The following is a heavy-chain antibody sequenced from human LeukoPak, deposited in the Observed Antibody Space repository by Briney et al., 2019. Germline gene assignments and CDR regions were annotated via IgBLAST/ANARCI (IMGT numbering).Heavy chain of an antibody. CDR2: INHSGST. CDR3: ARVFYYYYGMDV. V-gene: IGHV4-34*01. CDR1: GGSFSGYY. Sequence: SETLSLTCAVYGGSFSGYYWSWIRQPPGKGLEWIGEINHSGSTNYNPSLKSRVTISVDTSKNQLSLKLSSVTAADTAVYYCARVFYYYYGMDVWGLGTTVTVSS. J-gene: IGHJ6*02.